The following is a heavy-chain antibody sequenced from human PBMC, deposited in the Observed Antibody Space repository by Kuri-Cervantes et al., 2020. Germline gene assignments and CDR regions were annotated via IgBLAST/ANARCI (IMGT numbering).Heavy chain of an antibody. D-gene: IGHD4-17*01. CDR2: IWYDGENK. J-gene: IGHJ4*02. Sequence: SLRLSCVASGFIFSSYGMHWVRQAPGKGLEWVAVIWYDGENKKYADSVEGRFTISRDNAKNSLYLQMNSLRAEDTAVYYCARDDLDYGDFLDYWGQGTLVTVSS. CDR3: ARDDLDYGDFLDY. CDR1: GFIFSSYG. V-gene: IGHV3-33*08.